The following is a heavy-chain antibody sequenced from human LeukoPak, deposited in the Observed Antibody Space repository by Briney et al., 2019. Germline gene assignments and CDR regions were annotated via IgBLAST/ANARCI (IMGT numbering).Heavy chain of an antibody. Sequence: GGSLRLSCAASGFTFSDNYMSWIRQAPGKGLEWVSYISNGGTTTKYADSVEGRFTISRDNAKNFLYLQMNSLRAEDTAVYFCASEPRLLDHCGQGTLVTVSS. J-gene: IGHJ4*02. CDR3: ASEPRLLDH. D-gene: IGHD6-25*01. CDR1: GFTFSDNY. CDR2: ISNGGTTT. V-gene: IGHV3-11*04.